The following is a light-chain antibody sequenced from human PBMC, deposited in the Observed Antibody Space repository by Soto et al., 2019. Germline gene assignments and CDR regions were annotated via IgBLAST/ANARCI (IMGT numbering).Light chain of an antibody. CDR3: QHYGYSQWT. J-gene: IGKJ1*01. Sequence: EIVMTQSPATLSVSPGERATLSCRASQSVSSNLAWYQQKPGQAPRLLIYGASNRATGIPDRFSGSGSGTEFTLTITRLEPEDSAVYFCQHYGYSQWTFGQGTKWIS. CDR1: QSVSSN. V-gene: IGKV3D-15*01. CDR2: GAS.